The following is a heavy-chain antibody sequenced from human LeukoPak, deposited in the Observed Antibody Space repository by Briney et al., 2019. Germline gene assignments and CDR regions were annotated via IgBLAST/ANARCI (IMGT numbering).Heavy chain of an antibody. J-gene: IGHJ5*02. V-gene: IGHV4-4*07. D-gene: IGHD6-13*01. Sequence: SETLSLTCTVSGGSINSYYWSWIRQPAGKGLEWIGRIYSSGSSNYNPSLKSRVSMSVDTSKNQFSLKLSSVTAADTAVYYCARRGRGVQQLVRWFDPWGQGTLVTVSS. CDR1: GGSINSYY. CDR3: ARRGRGVQQLVRWFDP. CDR2: IYSSGSS.